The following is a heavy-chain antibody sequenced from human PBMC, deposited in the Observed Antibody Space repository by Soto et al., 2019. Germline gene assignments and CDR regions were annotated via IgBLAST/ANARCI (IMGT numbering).Heavy chain of an antibody. Sequence: GGSLRLSCTASGFTFGDYAMSWVRQAPGKGLEWVGFIRSKAYGGTTEYAASVKGRFTISRDDSKSIAYLQMNSLKTEDTAVYYCTRTTSPPLYYYYSYGMDVWGQGTTVTVSS. CDR3: TRTTSPPLYYYYSYGMDV. CDR2: IRSKAYGGTT. D-gene: IGHD1-1*01. V-gene: IGHV3-49*04. CDR1: GFTFGDYA. J-gene: IGHJ6*02.